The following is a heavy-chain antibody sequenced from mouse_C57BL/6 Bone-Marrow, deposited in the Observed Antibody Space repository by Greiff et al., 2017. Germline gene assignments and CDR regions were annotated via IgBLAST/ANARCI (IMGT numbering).Heavy chain of an antibody. J-gene: IGHJ1*03. CDR3: ARRAYWYFDV. Sequence: VQLQQSGAELARPGASVKLSCKASGYTFTSYGISWVKQRTGQGLEWIGEIDPRSGNTYYNEKFKGKATLTADKSSSTAYMELRSLTSEDSAVYFCARRAYWYFDVWCTGTTVTVSS. V-gene: IGHV1-81*01. CDR2: IDPRSGNT. CDR1: GYTFTSYG. D-gene: IGHD3-3*01.